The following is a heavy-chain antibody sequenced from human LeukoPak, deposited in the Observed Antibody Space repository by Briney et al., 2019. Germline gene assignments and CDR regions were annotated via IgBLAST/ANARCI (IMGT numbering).Heavy chain of an antibody. CDR2: INPNSGGT. D-gene: IGHD2-15*01. CDR1: GYTFTGYY. Sequence: ASVKVSCKASGYTFTGYYMHWVRQAPGQGLEWMGRINPNSGGTNYAQKFQGRVTMTRDTSISTAYMELSRLRSDDTAVYYCVKRYCSGGSCSDYWGQGTLVTVFS. J-gene: IGHJ4*02. V-gene: IGHV1-2*06. CDR3: VKRYCSGGSCSDY.